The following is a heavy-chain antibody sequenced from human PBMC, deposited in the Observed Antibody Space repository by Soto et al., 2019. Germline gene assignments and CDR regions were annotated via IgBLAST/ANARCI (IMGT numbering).Heavy chain of an antibody. CDR2: IYSGGST. Sequence: GGSLRLCCAASGFTVSSNYMSWVRQAPGKGLEWVSVIYSGGSTYYADSVKGRFTISRDNSKNTLYLQMNSLRAEDTAVYYCARGVWVRGVLLDYWGQGTLVTVSS. D-gene: IGHD3-10*01. J-gene: IGHJ4*02. CDR3: ARGVWVRGVLLDY. CDR1: GFTVSSNY. V-gene: IGHV3-66*01.